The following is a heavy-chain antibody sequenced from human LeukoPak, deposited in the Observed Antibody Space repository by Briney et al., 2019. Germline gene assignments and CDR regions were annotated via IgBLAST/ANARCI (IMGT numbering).Heavy chain of an antibody. CDR2: IDQYGGQK. V-gene: IGHV3-7*05. Sequence: GGSLRLSCAASGFTFSVCWMTWVRQAPGKGLEWVATIDQYGGQKNYVESVKGRFTISRDNAENSLFLRMNSLRADDTAVYYCATEVWFRADSWGQGTLVTVSS. D-gene: IGHD3-10*01. CDR1: GFTFSVCW. J-gene: IGHJ4*02. CDR3: ATEVWFRADS.